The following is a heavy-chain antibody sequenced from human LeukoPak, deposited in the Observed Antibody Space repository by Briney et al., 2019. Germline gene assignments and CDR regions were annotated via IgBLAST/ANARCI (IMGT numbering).Heavy chain of an antibody. Sequence: GASVKVSCKASGYTFTGYYMHWVRQAPGQGLEWMGWINTYSGNTNYAQKLQGRVTMTTDTSTSTAYMELRSLRSDDTAVYYCARSLDASWLQCPEFWGQGTLVTVSP. V-gene: IGHV1-18*04. D-gene: IGHD5-24*01. CDR2: INTYSGNT. CDR3: ARSLDASWLQCPEF. CDR1: GYTFTGYY. J-gene: IGHJ4*02.